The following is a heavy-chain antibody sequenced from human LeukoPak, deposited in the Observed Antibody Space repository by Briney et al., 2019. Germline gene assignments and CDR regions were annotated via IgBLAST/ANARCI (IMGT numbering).Heavy chain of an antibody. Sequence: SETLSLTCAVYGGSFSGYYRSWIRQPPGKGLEWIGEINHSGSTNYNPSLKSRVTISVDTSKNQLSLKLSSVTAADTAVYYCARGYGDYRVNGAFDIWGQGTMVTVSS. J-gene: IGHJ3*02. CDR2: INHSGST. V-gene: IGHV4-34*01. CDR1: GGSFSGYY. CDR3: ARGYGDYRVNGAFDI. D-gene: IGHD4-17*01.